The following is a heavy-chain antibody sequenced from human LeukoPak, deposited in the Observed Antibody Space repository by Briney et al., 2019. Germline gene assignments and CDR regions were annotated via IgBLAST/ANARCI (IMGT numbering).Heavy chain of an antibody. Sequence: SETLSLTCTVSGGSISSYYWGWIRQPPGKGLEWIGYIYYSGSTNYNPSLKSRVTISVDTSKNQFSLKLSSVTAADTAVYYCARAIAVAGSFNWFDPWGQGTLVTVSS. CDR1: GGSISSYY. D-gene: IGHD6-13*01. J-gene: IGHJ5*02. CDR2: IYYSGST. V-gene: IGHV4-59*01. CDR3: ARAIAVAGSFNWFDP.